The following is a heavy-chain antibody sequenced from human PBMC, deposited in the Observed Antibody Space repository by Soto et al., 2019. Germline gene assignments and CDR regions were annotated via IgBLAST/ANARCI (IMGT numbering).Heavy chain of an antibody. CDR1: GGSISSYY. Sequence: SETLSLTCTVSGGSISSYYWSWIRQPPGKGLEWIGYIYYSGSTNYNPSLKSRVTISVDTSKNQFSLKLSSVTAADTAVYYCARADLRYCSSTSCLDYYYYMDVWGKGTTVT. D-gene: IGHD2-2*01. CDR3: ARADLRYCSSTSCLDYYYYMDV. CDR2: IYYSGST. V-gene: IGHV4-59*08. J-gene: IGHJ6*03.